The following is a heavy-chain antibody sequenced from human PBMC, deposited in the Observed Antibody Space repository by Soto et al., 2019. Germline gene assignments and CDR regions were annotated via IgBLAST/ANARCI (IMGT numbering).Heavy chain of an antibody. Sequence: QVQLVQSGAEVKKPGSSVKVSCEASGGTFSSYSFSWVRQAPGQGLEWMGRVIPILGMANYAQKFQGRVTMTAQKSTSTGYMELRRLRSEDPAGYYCARGGAVVVPGAVVRHNSFDPWGQGTLVTVSS. J-gene: IGHJ5*02. CDR2: VIPILGMA. D-gene: IGHD2-2*01. V-gene: IGHV1-69*02. CDR3: ARGGAVVVPGAVVRHNSFDP. CDR1: GGTFSSYS.